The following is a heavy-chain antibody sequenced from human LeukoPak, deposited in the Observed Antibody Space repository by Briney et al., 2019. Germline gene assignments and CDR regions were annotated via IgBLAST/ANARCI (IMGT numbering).Heavy chain of an antibody. V-gene: IGHV3-20*04. CDR2: INWNGGST. D-gene: IGHD1-14*01. Sequence: GGSLRLSCAASGFTFDDYGMSWVRQAPGKGLEWVSGINWNGGSTGYADSVKGRFTISRDNAKNSLYLQMNSLRAEDTALYYCARVGSGYYYYYYIDVRGKGTTVTVSS. J-gene: IGHJ6*03. CDR3: ARVGSGYYYYYYIDV. CDR1: GFTFDDYG.